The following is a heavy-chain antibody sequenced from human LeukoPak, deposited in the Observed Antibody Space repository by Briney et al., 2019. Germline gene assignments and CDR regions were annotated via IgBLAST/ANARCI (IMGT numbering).Heavy chain of an antibody. CDR3: AKGRSSFFDY. Sequence: GGSLTLSCAASGFTISSYAMSWFRQAPGKGLEWVSVISGSGGSTYYSASVKGRFIIPRNNSKNMLYLQMYSSRADDTAVYYCAKGRSSFFDYWGQGTLVTVSS. J-gene: IGHJ4*02. D-gene: IGHD1-26*01. CDR2: ISGSGGST. CDR1: GFTISSYA. V-gene: IGHV3-23*01.